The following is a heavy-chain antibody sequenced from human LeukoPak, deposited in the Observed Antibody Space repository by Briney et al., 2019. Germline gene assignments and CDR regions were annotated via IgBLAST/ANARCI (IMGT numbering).Heavy chain of an antibody. D-gene: IGHD5-18*01. CDR1: GFTFNRFG. Sequence: GGSLRLSCGASGFTFNRFGMSWVRQAPGKGLEWVSGISASGANRYYADSVKGRFTISRDNAKNSLYLQMNSLRAEDTAVYYCARVVQLWAFDYWGQGTLVTVSS. V-gene: IGHV3-21*01. J-gene: IGHJ4*02. CDR3: ARVVQLWAFDY. CDR2: ISASGANR.